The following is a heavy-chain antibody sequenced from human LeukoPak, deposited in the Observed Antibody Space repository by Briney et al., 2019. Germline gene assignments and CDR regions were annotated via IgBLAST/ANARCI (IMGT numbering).Heavy chain of an antibody. V-gene: IGHV4-59*01. CDR1: GFTFKNYA. Sequence: GSLRLSCAASGFTFKNYAMNWIRQPPGKGLEWIGYIYHSGSTNYNPSLQSRVTISVDTSKNQFSLNLNSATAADTAVYYCARGGAARLHFRNWGQGTLVTVSS. D-gene: IGHD6-6*01. CDR2: IYHSGST. J-gene: IGHJ1*01. CDR3: ARGGAARLHFRN.